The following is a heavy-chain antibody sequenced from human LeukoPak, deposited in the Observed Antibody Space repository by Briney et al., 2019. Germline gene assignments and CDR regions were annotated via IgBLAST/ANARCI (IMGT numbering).Heavy chain of an antibody. Sequence: ASVKVSCKASGYTFTSYAMHWVRQAPGQRLEWMGWINAGNGNTKYSQRFQGRVTITRDTSASTAYMELSSLRSEDTAVYYCARAVVVVAAFDYWGQGTLVTVSS. V-gene: IGHV1-3*01. D-gene: IGHD2-15*01. CDR1: GYTFTSYA. CDR2: INAGNGNT. CDR3: ARAVVVVAAFDY. J-gene: IGHJ4*02.